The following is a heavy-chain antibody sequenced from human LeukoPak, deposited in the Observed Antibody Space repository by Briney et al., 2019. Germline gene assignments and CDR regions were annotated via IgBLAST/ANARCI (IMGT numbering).Heavy chain of an antibody. V-gene: IGHV4-61*02. CDR1: GVSISSGSYY. CDR2: IYASGST. D-gene: IGHD3-10*01. J-gene: IGHJ6*03. CDR3: ARGRRGMVRGVINPVPYYMDV. Sequence: PSETLSLTCTVSGVSISSGSYYWSWIRQPAGKGLEWIVRIYASGSTNHNPSLKSRVTISVDTSNNQFSLKLSSVTAADTAVYYCARGRRGMVRGVINPVPYYMDVWGKGTTVTISS.